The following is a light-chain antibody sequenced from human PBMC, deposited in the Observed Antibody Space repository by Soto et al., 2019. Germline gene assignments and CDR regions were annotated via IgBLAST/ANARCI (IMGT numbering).Light chain of an antibody. CDR3: QRYGRSPWK. J-gene: IGKJ1*01. CDR2: GAS. CDR1: QSVSNSY. Sequence: EIVLTQSPGTLSLSPGERATLSCRASQSVSNSYIAWYQQSPGQAPRLLLYGASSRSTGIPGRFTGSGSGTEFTRSITRLEPEDFAVYYFQRYGRSPWKFGQRTKVDIK. V-gene: IGKV3-20*01.